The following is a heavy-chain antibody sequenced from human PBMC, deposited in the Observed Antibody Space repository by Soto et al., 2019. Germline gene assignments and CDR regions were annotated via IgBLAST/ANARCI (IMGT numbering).Heavy chain of an antibody. D-gene: IGHD3-10*01. V-gene: IGHV3-30*03. CDR3: ARDHTMVRGVIIPGAFDI. Sequence: GGSLRLSCAASGFTFSSYGMHWVRQAPGKGLEWVAVISYDGSSKYYADSVKGRFTISRDNSKNTLYLQMNSLRTEDTAVYYCARDHTMVRGVIIPGAFDIWGQGTMVTVSS. J-gene: IGHJ3*02. CDR2: ISYDGSSK. CDR1: GFTFSSYG.